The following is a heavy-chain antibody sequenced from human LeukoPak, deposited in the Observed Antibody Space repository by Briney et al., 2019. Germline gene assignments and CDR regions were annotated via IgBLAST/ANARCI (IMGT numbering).Heavy chain of an antibody. D-gene: IGHD3-10*01. J-gene: IGHJ4*02. CDR1: GFTFSSYA. CDR2: ISGSGGST. CDR3: AKRDYGSGSYPFDY. Sequence: GGSLRLSCAASGFTFSSYAMSWVRQAPGRGLEWVSAISGSGGSTYYADSVKGRFTISRDNSKNTLYLQMNSLRAEDTAVYYCAKRDYGSGSYPFDYWGQGTLVTVSS. V-gene: IGHV3-23*01.